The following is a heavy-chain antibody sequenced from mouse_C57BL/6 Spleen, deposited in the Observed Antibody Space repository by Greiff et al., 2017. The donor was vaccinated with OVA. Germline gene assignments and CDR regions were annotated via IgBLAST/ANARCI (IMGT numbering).Heavy chain of an antibody. V-gene: IGHV1-64*01. CDR1: GYTFTSYW. Sequence: VQLQQPGAELVKPGASVKLSCKASGYTFTSYWMHWVKQRPGQGLEWIGMIHPNSGSTNYNEKFKSKATLTVDKSSSTAYMQLSRLTSEDSAVYYCSRYAYDSNVPGNAMDYWGQGTSVTVSS. CDR2: IHPNSGST. CDR3: SRYAYDSNVPGNAMDY. D-gene: IGHD2-5*01. J-gene: IGHJ4*01.